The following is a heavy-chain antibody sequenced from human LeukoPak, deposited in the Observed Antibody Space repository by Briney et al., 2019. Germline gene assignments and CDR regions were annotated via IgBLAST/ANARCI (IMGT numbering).Heavy chain of an antibody. J-gene: IGHJ4*02. V-gene: IGHV1-46*03. Sequence: ASVKVSCKASGYTFTSYDINWVRQATGQGLEWMGIINPSGGSTSYAQKFQGRVTMTRDTSTSTVYMELSSLRSEDTAVYYCARAGFQTIAVAGAFDYWGQGTLVTVSS. CDR3: ARAGFQTIAVAGAFDY. D-gene: IGHD6-19*01. CDR1: GYTFTSYD. CDR2: INPSGGST.